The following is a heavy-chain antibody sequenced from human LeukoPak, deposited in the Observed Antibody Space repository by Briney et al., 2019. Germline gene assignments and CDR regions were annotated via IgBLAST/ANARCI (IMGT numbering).Heavy chain of an antibody. CDR3: ARSRPNYDFWSGPKARYYYYGMDV. CDR1: GGSFSGYY. V-gene: IGHV4-34*01. Sequence: SETLSLTCAVYGGSFSGYYWSWIRQPTGKGLEWIGEINHSGSTNYNPSLKSRVTISVDTSKNQFSLKLSSVTAADTAVYYCARSRPNYDFWSGPKARYYYYGMDVWGQGTTVTVSS. CDR2: INHSGST. J-gene: IGHJ6*02. D-gene: IGHD3-3*01.